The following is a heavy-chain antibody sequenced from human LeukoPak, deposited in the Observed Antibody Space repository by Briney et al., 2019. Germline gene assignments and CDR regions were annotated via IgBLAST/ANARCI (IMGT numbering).Heavy chain of an antibody. CDR1: GFTFDDHA. V-gene: IGHV3-9*01. J-gene: IGHJ4*02. Sequence: GGSLRLSCAASGFTFDDHAMHWVRQAPGKGLEWVSGISWNSGSIGYADSVKGRFTISRDNAKNSLYLQMNSLRAEDTALYYCAKDISYYYDSSGHDYWGQGTLVTVSS. D-gene: IGHD3-22*01. CDR3: AKDISYYYDSSGHDY. CDR2: ISWNSGSI.